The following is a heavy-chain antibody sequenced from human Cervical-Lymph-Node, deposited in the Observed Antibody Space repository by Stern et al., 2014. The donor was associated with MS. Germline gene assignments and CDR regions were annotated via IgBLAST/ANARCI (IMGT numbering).Heavy chain of an antibody. D-gene: IGHD1-1*01. CDR3: ARPRLERTRDCNS. CDR1: GYPFSNYH. CDR2: NNHGGGST. V-gene: IGHV1-46*01. Sequence: VPLVHSGAEVKKPGASVKVSCKASGYPFSNYHMHLGRLPHGRGHECMGINNHGGGSTSYAQKFQGRVTLTWDTSTSTVYMELSSLRDEDTAVYYCARPRLERTRDCNSWGQGTLVTVSS. J-gene: IGHJ4*02.